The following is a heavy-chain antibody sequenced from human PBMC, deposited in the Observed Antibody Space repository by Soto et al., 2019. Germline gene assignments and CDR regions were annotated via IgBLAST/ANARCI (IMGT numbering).Heavy chain of an antibody. D-gene: IGHD3-3*01. Sequence: QVQLVQSGAEVKKPGSSVKVSCKASGGTFSSYAISWVRQAPGQGLEWMGGIIPIFGTANYAQKFQGRVTITADESTSTAYMELSSLRSEDTAVYYCARSLYDFWSGYYSPQYYYYGMDVWGQGTTVTVSS. CDR1: GGTFSSYA. CDR2: IIPIFGTA. V-gene: IGHV1-69*12. J-gene: IGHJ6*02. CDR3: ARSLYDFWSGYYSPQYYYYGMDV.